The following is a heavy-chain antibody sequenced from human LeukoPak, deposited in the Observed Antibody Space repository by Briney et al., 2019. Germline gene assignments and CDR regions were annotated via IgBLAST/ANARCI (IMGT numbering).Heavy chain of an antibody. CDR1: GYTFTVYY. D-gene: IGHD6-6*01. Sequence: ASVKVSCKASGYTFTVYYMHWVRQAPGQGLEWMGWINPNSGGTNYAQKFQGRVTMTRDTSINTAYMALSRLRSDDTAVYYCAREYSSSPWYFDVWGRGTLVTVSS. V-gene: IGHV1-2*02. J-gene: IGHJ2*01. CDR2: INPNSGGT. CDR3: AREYSSSPWYFDV.